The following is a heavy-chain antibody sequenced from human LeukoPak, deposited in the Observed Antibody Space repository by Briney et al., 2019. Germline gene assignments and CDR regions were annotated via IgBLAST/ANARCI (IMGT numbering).Heavy chain of an antibody. J-gene: IGHJ4*02. V-gene: IGHV3-49*03. D-gene: IGHD1-1*01. CDR3: TRDRGAYNLYDY. Sequence: GGSLRLSCTASGFTFGDYAMSWIRQAPGKGLEWVGFIRSKAYGETADYAASVKGGFTISRDDSKAIAYLQMNSLKTEDTAVYHCTRDRGAYNLYDYWGQGTLVTVSS. CDR2: IRSKAYGETA. CDR1: GFTFGDYA.